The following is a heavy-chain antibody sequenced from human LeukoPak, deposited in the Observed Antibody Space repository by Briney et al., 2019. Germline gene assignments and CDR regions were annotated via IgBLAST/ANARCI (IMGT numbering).Heavy chain of an antibody. J-gene: IGHJ4*02. CDR2: INPNRGGT. Sequence: ASVNVSFKASGCTFTVYYMHWVRQAPGQGREGMGWINPNRGGTNYAQKFQGRVTITRDTSISTAYMELSRLRSDDTAVYYCARPLTYYYDSSGYPMGGFDYWGQGTLVTVSS. V-gene: IGHV1-2*02. D-gene: IGHD3-22*01. CDR3: ARPLTYYYDSSGYPMGGFDY. CDR1: GCTFTVYY.